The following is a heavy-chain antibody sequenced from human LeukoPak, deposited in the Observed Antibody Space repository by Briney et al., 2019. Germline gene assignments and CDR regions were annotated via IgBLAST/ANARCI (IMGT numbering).Heavy chain of an antibody. V-gene: IGHV3-23*01. J-gene: IGHJ4*02. CDR1: GCTFSNYA. D-gene: IGHD3-9*01. CDR2: ITGGGGNT. Sequence: GGSLRLSCAASGCTFSNYAMSWVRQAPGEGLEWVSAITGGGGNTYYADSVKGRFTISRDNSKNTVFLQMNSLRAEDTAVYYCAKWGDYDVLTGYYVSDYWGQGTLVTVSS. CDR3: AKWGDYDVLTGYYVSDY.